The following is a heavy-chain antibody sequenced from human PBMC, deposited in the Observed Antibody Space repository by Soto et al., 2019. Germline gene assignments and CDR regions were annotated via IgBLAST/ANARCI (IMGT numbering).Heavy chain of an antibody. V-gene: IGHV1-46*01. J-gene: IGHJ6*02. Sequence: ASVKVSCKASGYSFTSYYMHWVRRAPGQGLEWMGIINPSGGSTSYAQKFQGRVTMTRDTSTSTVYMELSSLRSEDTAVYYCARDGVLVPAALYYYYGMDVWGQGTRVTVCS. D-gene: IGHD2-2*01. CDR2: INPSGGST. CDR1: GYSFTSYY. CDR3: ARDGVLVPAALYYYYGMDV.